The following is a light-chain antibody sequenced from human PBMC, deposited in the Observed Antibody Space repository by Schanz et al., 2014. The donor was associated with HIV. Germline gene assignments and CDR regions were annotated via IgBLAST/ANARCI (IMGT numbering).Light chain of an antibody. CDR2: DVS. CDR1: SADVGAYNF. Sequence: QSALTQPASVSGSPGQSITISCTGTSADVGAYNFVSWYQQHPGKAPKVIIYDVSVRPSGVSNRFSGSKSGNTASLTISGLRAEDEADFYCSSYTTSRPWVFGGGTKLTVL. V-gene: IGLV2-14*03. CDR3: SSYTTSRPWV. J-gene: IGLJ3*02.